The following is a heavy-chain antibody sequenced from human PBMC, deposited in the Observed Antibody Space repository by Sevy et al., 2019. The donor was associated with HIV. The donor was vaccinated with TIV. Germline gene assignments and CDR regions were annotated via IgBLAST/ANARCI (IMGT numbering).Heavy chain of an antibody. D-gene: IGHD3-3*01. Sequence: GGSLRLSCAASDFTFNNYNINWVRQAPGKGLEWVSFISSSSGFIYYADSVKGRFTISRDNAKNSLFLQMNSLRADDTAVYYCARDKTILEGRYGMDVWGQGTTVTVSS. CDR2: ISSSSGFI. CDR1: DFTFNNYN. V-gene: IGHV3-21*01. J-gene: IGHJ6*02. CDR3: ARDKTILEGRYGMDV.